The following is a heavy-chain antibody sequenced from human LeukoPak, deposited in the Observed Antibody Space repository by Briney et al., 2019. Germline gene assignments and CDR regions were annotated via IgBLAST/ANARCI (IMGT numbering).Heavy chain of an antibody. CDR1: GFTFAEYT. V-gene: IGHV3-43*01. CDR2: ISWNGARI. D-gene: IGHD6-19*01. CDR3: VKDLVAASENVRGWYPMDY. J-gene: IGHJ4*02. Sequence: PGGSLRLSCAASGFTFAEYTMHWVRQAPGKGLEWVSLISWNGARIHYGDSVKGRFTISRDNSKNSLYLQMNSLRTEDTALYYCVKDLVAASENVRGWYPMDYWGQGTLVTVCS.